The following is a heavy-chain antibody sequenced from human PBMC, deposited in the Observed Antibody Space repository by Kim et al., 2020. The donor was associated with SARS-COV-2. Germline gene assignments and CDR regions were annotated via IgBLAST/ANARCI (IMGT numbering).Heavy chain of an antibody. Sequence: SETLSLTCTVSGGSISSGDYYWSWIRQPPVKGLEWIGYIYYSGSTYYNASLKSRVTISVDTSKNQFSLKLSSVTAADTAVYYCARFRQSVVPAAMYFDYWGQGTLVTVSS. CDR2: IYYSGST. V-gene: IGHV4-30-4*01. J-gene: IGHJ4*02. D-gene: IGHD2-2*01. CDR1: GGSISSGDYY. CDR3: ARFRQSVVPAAMYFDY.